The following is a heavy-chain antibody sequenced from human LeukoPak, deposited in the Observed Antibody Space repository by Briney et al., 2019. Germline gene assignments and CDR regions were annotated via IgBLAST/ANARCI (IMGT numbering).Heavy chain of an antibody. D-gene: IGHD3-10*01. V-gene: IGHV3-21*01. J-gene: IGHJ4*02. CDR2: ISSSSSYI. CDR3: ARDPISYGSWSYVLDY. Sequence: PGGSLRLSCAASGFTFSSYSMNWVRQAPGKGLEWVSSISSSSSYIYYADSVKGRFTISRDNAKNSLYLQMNSLRAEDTAVYYCARDPISYGSWSYVLDYWGQGTLVTVSS. CDR1: GFTFSSYS.